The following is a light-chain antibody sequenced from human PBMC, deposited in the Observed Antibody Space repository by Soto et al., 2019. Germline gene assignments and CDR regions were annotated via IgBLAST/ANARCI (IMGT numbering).Light chain of an antibody. CDR1: SSNIGAGYD. CDR3: QPYDSSLSAVV. Sequence: QSVLTQPPSVSGAPGQRVTISCTGSSSNIGAGYDVHWYQQLLGTAPKLLIYGNSNRPSGVPDRFSGSKSDTSASLAITGLQAEDEADYYCQPYDSSLSAVVFGGGTKVTVL. V-gene: IGLV1-40*01. CDR2: GNS. J-gene: IGLJ2*01.